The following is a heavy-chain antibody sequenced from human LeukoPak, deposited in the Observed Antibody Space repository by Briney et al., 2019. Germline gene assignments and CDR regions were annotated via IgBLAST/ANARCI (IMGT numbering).Heavy chain of an antibody. CDR1: GYTFTGYY. D-gene: IGHD5-18*01. J-gene: IGHJ3*02. Sequence: GASVKVSCKASGYTFTGYYMHWVRQAPGQGLEWMGWINPNSGGTNYAQKFQGRVTMTRDTSISTAYMELSRLRSDDTAVYYCARKAVGQLWHGAFDIWGQGTMVTVSS. CDR2: INPNSGGT. V-gene: IGHV1-2*02. CDR3: ARKAVGQLWHGAFDI.